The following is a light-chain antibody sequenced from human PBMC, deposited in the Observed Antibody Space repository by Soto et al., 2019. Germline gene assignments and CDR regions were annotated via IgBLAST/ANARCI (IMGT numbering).Light chain of an antibody. Sequence: DIVMTQSPLSLPVTPGEPASISCSSSQSLLHSNGYNYLDWYLQKPVQSQQLLIYLGSNRASVVPARFSSSGSGTDFTLKISSVEAEDVWVYYCMQALQTPLTFGGGTKVEIK. CDR3: MQALQTPLT. CDR2: LGS. V-gene: IGKV2-28*01. J-gene: IGKJ4*01. CDR1: QSLLHSNGYNY.